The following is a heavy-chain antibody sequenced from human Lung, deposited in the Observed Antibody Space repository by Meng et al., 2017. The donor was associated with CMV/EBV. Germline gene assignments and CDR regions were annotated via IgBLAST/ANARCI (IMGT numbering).Heavy chain of an antibody. Sequence: QLRGSGPGLVKPSGTLYLTCSVLGGSISISTWWSWVRQPPGKGLEWIGEIYHSGGTNYNPSLRGRVTISLDKSKNQFSLTLRSVTAADTAVYYCARDPYATGWAGWGQGTLVTVSS. CDR1: GGSISISTW. J-gene: IGHJ4*02. D-gene: IGHD6-19*01. CDR2: IYHSGGT. CDR3: ARDPYATGWAG. V-gene: IGHV4-4*02.